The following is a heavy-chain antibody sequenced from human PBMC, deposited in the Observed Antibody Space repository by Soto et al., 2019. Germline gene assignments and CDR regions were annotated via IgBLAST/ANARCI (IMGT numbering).Heavy chain of an antibody. J-gene: IGHJ4*02. CDR2: INAGNGNT. Sequence: GASVKVSCKASGNTVPNYAIHWVRQAPGQRLEWMGWINAGNGNTKYSQKFQGRVTITRDTSASTAYMELSSLRSEDTAVYYCARSDGPLGDYWGQGTLVTSPQ. V-gene: IGHV1-3*01. D-gene: IGHD4-17*01. CDR3: ARSDGPLGDY. CDR1: GNTVPNYA.